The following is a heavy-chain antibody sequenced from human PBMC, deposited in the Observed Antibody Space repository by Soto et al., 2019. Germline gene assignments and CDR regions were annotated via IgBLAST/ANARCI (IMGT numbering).Heavy chain of an antibody. D-gene: IGHD4-4*01. CDR1: GFTVSSNY. J-gene: IGHJ6*02. CDR3: ARAVSQSKKYYYYGMDV. Sequence: GGSLRLSCAASGFTVSSNYMSWVRQAPGKGLEWVSVIYSGGSTYYADSVKGRFTISRDNSKNTLYLQMNSLRAEDTAVYYCARAVSQSKKYYYYGMDVWGQGTTVTVSS. V-gene: IGHV3-53*01. CDR2: IYSGGST.